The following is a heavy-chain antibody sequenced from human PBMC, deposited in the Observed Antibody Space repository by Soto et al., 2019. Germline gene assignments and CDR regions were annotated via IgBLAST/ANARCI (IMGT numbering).Heavy chain of an antibody. Sequence: QVQLVQSGAEVKKPGSSVKVSCKASGGSSSRHTINWVRQAPGQGLEWIGSMIYILGITNYAQKCQGRVTITAEKSTSTAYMELSGLKADDTAVYYCARHINEGYADSGDGRRNHWGQGTLVTVSS. CDR2: MIYILGIT. CDR3: ARHINEGYADSGDGRRNH. D-gene: IGHD4-17*01. J-gene: IGHJ5*02. V-gene: IGHV1-69*02. CDR1: GGSSSRHT.